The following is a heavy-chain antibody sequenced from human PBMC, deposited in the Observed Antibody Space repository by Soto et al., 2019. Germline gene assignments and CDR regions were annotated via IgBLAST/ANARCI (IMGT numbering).Heavy chain of an antibody. D-gene: IGHD2-8*01. CDR2: IWYDGSNK. J-gene: IGHJ4*02. CDR3: ARDMGHGDCTNGVCYTLDY. Sequence: GGSLRLSCAASGFTFSSYGMHWVRQAPGKGLEWVAVIWYDGSNKDYADSVKGRITISRDNSKNTLYMQMNSLRAEDTAVYYSARDMGHGDCTNGVCYTLDYWGQGTLGTVSS. CDR1: GFTFSSYG. V-gene: IGHV3-33*01.